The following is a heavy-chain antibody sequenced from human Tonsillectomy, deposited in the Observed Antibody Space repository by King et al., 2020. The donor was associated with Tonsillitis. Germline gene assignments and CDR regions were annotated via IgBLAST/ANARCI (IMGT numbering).Heavy chain of an antibody. CDR1: GFTFSSYA. CDR2: ISGSGGST. CDR3: AKVSSSGKDYYDSSGYYYDGWFDP. Sequence: VQLVESGGGLVQPGGSLRLSCAASGFTFSSYAMSWVRQAPGKGLEGVSAISGSGGSTYYGDSVKCRFTISRDNFKNTLYRQMNSLRAGDTAVYYCAKVSSSGKDYYDSSGYYYDGWFDPWGQGTLVTVSS. D-gene: IGHD3-22*01. V-gene: IGHV3-23*04. J-gene: IGHJ5*02.